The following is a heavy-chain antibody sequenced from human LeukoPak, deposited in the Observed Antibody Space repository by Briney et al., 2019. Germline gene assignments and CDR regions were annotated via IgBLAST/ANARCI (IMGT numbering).Heavy chain of an antibody. J-gene: IGHJ4*02. D-gene: IGHD7-27*01. Sequence: SETLSLTCAVYGGSFSDYYWNWIRQPPGKGLEWIGEIKPSGNPNYNPSLKSRVTISVGTSKNQFSLKLSSVTAADTAVYYCARGSNWGSKSSDYWGQGTLVTVSS. CDR2: IKPSGNP. V-gene: IGHV4-34*01. CDR3: ARGSNWGSKSSDY. CDR1: GGSFSDYY.